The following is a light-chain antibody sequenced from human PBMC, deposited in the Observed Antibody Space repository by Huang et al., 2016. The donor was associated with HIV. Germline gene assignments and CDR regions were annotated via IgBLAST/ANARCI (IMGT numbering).Light chain of an antibody. CDR3: QQSYSTPWT. CDR1: QSISSY. V-gene: IGKV1-39*01. J-gene: IGKJ1*01. CDR2: AAA. Sequence: DIQMTQFPSSLSASVGDRVTITCRASQSISSYLNWYQQKPGKAPKLLMYAAASLQTGVPTRFGGSGSGTDFTLTISSLHPEDFAIYYCQQSYSTPWTFGQGTKVEIK.